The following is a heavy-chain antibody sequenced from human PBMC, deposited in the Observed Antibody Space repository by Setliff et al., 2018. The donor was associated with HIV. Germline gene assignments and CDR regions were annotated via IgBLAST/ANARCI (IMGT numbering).Heavy chain of an antibody. CDR2: IKSKTDGGTT. CDR1: GLSFNNVW. CDR3: ATTVWGSTLYLQTTGYNYYFEY. V-gene: IGHV3-15*01. D-gene: IGHD1-20*01. Sequence: PGGSLRLSCAASGLSFNNVWMSWVRQTPGKGLEWVGRIKSKTDGGTTDYSAPVKGRFTISRDDSTSTLFLQINSLKTEDTGIYYCATTVWGSTLYLQTTGYNYYFEYWGQGTQVTVSS. J-gene: IGHJ4*02.